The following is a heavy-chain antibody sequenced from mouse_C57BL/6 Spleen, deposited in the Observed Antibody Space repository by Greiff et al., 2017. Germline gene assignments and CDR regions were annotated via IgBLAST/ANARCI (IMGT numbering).Heavy chain of an antibody. V-gene: IGHV6-3*01. J-gene: IGHJ2*01. CDR2: IRLKSDNYAT. CDR3: TCYYDGFLYFDY. Sequence: EVKLEESGGGLVQPGGSMKLSCVASGFTFSNYWMNWVRQSPEKGLEWVAQIRLKSDNYATHYAESVKGRFTISRDDSKSSVYLQMNNLRAEDTGIYYCTCYYDGFLYFDYWGQGTTLTVSS. D-gene: IGHD2-4*01. CDR1: GFTFSNYW.